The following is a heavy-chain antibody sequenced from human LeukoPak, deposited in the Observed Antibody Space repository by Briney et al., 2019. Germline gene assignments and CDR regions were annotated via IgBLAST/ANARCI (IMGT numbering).Heavy chain of an antibody. CDR3: TKRRERGDYDC. V-gene: IGHV3-23*01. CDR1: GFTFSSYA. Sequence: PGGSLRLSCAASGFTFSSYAMSWVRQAPGKGLEWVSFIDGSGASTYYVDSVKGRFTISRDNSKNTLYLQMNSLRADDTAVYYCTKRRERGDYDCWGQGTLVTVSS. J-gene: IGHJ4*02. CDR2: IDGSGAST. D-gene: IGHD4-17*01.